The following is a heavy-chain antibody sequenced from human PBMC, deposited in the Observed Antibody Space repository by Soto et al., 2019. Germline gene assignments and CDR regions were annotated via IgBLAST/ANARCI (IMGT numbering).Heavy chain of an antibody. Sequence: LRLSCAASGFTFSSYGMHWIRQPPGKALEWLARIDWDDDKYYTTSLKTRLTISKDTSKNQVVLTMTNMDPVDTATYYCARTRVRPSYYGMDVWGQGTTVTVSS. V-gene: IGHV2-70*04. CDR3: ARTRVRPSYYGMDV. CDR1: GFTFSSYGM. CDR2: IDWDDDK. J-gene: IGHJ6*02. D-gene: IGHD1-1*01.